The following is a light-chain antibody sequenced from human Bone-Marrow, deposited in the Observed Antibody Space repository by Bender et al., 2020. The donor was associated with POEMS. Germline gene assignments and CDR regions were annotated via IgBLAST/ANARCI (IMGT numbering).Light chain of an antibody. J-gene: IGLJ3*02. V-gene: IGLV1-40*01. CDR3: CSHAGIMTWV. CDR1: SSNTGSGYD. Sequence: QSVLTQPPSVSGAPGQRVTISCTGSSSNTGSGYDINWYQHLPGTAPKLLIYGYNNRPSGVPDRFSGSKSGTSASLAITGLQAEDEGDYYCCSHAGIMTWVFGGGTKLTVL. CDR2: GYN.